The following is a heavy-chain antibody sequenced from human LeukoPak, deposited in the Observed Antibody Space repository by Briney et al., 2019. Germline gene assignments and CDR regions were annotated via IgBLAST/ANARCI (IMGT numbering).Heavy chain of an antibody. J-gene: IGHJ5*02. V-gene: IGHV1-2*02. D-gene: IGHD3-10*01. CDR3: ARDPTMIRGVIIKGYWFYP. CDR2: INPISGGT. CDR1: GYTFTGYY. Sequence: ASVKVSCKASGYTFTGYYMHWVRQAPGQGLEWMGWINPISGGTNYAQKFQGRVTMTRDTSISTAYMELSRLRSDDTAVYYCARDPTMIRGVIIKGYWFYPWGQGTLVTVSS.